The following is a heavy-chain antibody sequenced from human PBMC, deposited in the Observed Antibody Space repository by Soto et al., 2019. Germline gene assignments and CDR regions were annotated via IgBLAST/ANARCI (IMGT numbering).Heavy chain of an antibody. Sequence: SETLSLTGTVSGGSISTGGYYWSWIRQHPGKGLEWIGYIYYSGSTYYTPSLKSRVTISVDTSKNQFSLRLTSVTAADTAVYYCARSRGYSAYDGYYYAMDVWGQGTTVTVSS. V-gene: IGHV4-31*03. CDR1: GGSISTGGYY. CDR2: IYYSGST. J-gene: IGHJ6*02. CDR3: ARSRGYSAYDGYYYAMDV. D-gene: IGHD5-12*01.